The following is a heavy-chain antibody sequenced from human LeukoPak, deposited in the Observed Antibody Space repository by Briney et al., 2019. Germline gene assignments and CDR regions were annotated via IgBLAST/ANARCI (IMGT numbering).Heavy chain of an antibody. CDR1: GFTFSTYA. V-gene: IGHV3-21*01. J-gene: IGHJ4*02. D-gene: IGHD2-2*01. CDR3: ARYGVSSSTSYIDF. Sequence: GGFLRLSCAASGFTFSTYAMNWVRQAPGEGLKWVSCITGGSAYIYYADSVKGRFTISRDNAKNSLYLQMSSLRAEDTAVYYCARYGVSSSTSYIDFWGQGTLVTVSS. CDR2: ITGGSAYI.